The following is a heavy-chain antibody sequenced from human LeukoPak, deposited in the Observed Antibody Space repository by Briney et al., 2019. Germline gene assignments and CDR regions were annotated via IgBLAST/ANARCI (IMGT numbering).Heavy chain of an antibody. V-gene: IGHV1-69*04. CDR1: GGTFITYA. Sequence: SVKVSCKASGGTFITYAISWVRQAPGQGLEWMGMIIPILNITNYAQKFQGRVTITADKSTSTAYMELSSLRSEDTAVYYCARRETPIVVVPAATYYYYMDVWGKGTTVTVSS. CDR2: IIPILNIT. CDR3: ARRETPIVVVPAATYYYYMDV. J-gene: IGHJ6*03. D-gene: IGHD2-2*01.